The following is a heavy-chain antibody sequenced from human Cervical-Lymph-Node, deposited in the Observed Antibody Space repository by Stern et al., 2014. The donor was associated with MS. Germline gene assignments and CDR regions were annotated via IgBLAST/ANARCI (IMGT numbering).Heavy chain of an antibody. J-gene: IGHJ3*02. D-gene: IGHD2-21*01. CDR1: GYKFSNYW. CDR2: VWPGDSDT. CDR3: ARLIAPGGDAFDI. V-gene: IGHV5-51*01. Sequence: EVQLVESGGEVKKPGESLKISCQGSGYKFSNYWIGWVRQMPGKGLEWMGIVWPGDSDTRYSPAFRGQGTISADKSNSSAYLQWNSLKASDTAVYYCARLIAPGGDAFDIWGQGTMVTVSS.